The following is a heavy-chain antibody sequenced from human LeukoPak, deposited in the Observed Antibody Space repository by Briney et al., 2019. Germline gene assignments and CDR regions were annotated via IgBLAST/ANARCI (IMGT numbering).Heavy chain of an antibody. V-gene: IGHV4-30-4*01. Sequence: PSETLSLTCTVSGGSISSGDHYWSWIRQPPGKGLEWIAYMYYSGSTYYNPSLKSRVTMSADTSKNQLSLKLSSVTAADTAVYCCARPYYYDSRIDPWGQGILVTVSS. CDR3: ARPYYYDSRIDP. CDR1: GGSISSGDHY. D-gene: IGHD3-22*01. J-gene: IGHJ5*02. CDR2: MYYSGST.